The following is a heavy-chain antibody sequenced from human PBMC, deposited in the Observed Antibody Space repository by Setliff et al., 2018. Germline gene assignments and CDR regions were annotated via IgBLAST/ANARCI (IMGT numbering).Heavy chain of an antibody. J-gene: IGHJ6*03. V-gene: IGHV1-46*01. D-gene: IGHD3-10*01. CDR3: ARDNYYGSGSYIYYYYMDV. Sequence: ASVKVSCKASGYTFTNYHMHWVRQAPGQGLEWMGVINCTGGSATYAQKFQGRVTMTRDTSTSTAYMELSSLRSEDTAVYYCARDNYYGSGSYIYYYYMDVWGKGTTVTVSS. CDR2: INCTGGSA. CDR1: GYTFTNYH.